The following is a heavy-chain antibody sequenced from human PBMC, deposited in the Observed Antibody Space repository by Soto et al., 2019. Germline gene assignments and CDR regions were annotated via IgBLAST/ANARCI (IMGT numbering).Heavy chain of an antibody. Sequence: SETLSLTCTVSGGSISSYYWSWIRQPPGKGLEWIGYIYYSGSTNYNPSLKSRVTISVDTSKNQFSLKLSSVTAADTAVYYCAREVGSPNHSTSYYYYYYMDVWGKGTTVTVSS. CDR1: GGSISSYY. J-gene: IGHJ6*03. CDR2: IYYSGST. V-gene: IGHV4-59*01. CDR3: AREVGSPNHSTSYYYYYYMDV. D-gene: IGHD2-2*01.